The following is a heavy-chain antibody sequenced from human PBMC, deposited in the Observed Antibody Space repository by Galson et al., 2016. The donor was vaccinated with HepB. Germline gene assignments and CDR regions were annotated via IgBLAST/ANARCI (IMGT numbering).Heavy chain of an antibody. J-gene: IGHJ4*02. V-gene: IGHV3-7*01. D-gene: IGHD1-20*01. Sequence: SLRLSCAASGFTLSSYWMSWVRQAPGKGLEWVANIKQDGSEEYYVDSVKGRFTISRDNAKKSLYLQMNSLRAEDTAVYYCARDNWDDAGCSVDHWGQGTLVTVSS. CDR3: ARDNWDDAGCSVDH. CDR2: IKQDGSEE. CDR1: GFTLSSYW.